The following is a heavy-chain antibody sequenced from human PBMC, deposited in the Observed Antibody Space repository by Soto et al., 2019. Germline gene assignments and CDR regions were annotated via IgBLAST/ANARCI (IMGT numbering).Heavy chain of an antibody. V-gene: IGHV3-23*01. J-gene: IGHJ4*02. CDR2: SNVDIGST. Sequence: GGSLRLACAASGFTFSNTAMAWVRQAPGKGQEWVARSNVDIGSTRYADSVRGRFPLSCDNSNNSLFPEMTTLSPAVSPIYYCANDAPALNPWFYLDSWGQGT. CDR3: ANDAPALNPWFYLDS. D-gene: IGHD3-9*01. CDR1: GFTFSNTA.